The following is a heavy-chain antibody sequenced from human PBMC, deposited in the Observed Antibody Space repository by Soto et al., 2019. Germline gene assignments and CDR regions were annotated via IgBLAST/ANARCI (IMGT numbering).Heavy chain of an antibody. CDR3: ARELQQLHWFDP. D-gene: IGHD6-13*01. J-gene: IGHJ5*02. CDR1: VGALSIYS. Sequence: SVDFSSHLPVGALSIYSIICVRHANGQGPEWMGGIIPIFGTANYAQKFQGRVTITADESTSTAYMELSSLRSEDTAVYYCARELQQLHWFDPWGHGTLFTVSS. CDR2: IIPIFGTA. V-gene: IGHV1-69*01.